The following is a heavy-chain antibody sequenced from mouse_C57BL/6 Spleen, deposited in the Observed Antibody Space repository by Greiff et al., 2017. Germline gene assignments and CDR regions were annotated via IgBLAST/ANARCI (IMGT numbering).Heavy chain of an antibody. CDR1: GYTFTSYW. CDR2: IDPSDSYT. Sequence: QVQLQQPGAELVRPGTSVKLSCKASGYTFTSYWMHWVKQRPGQGLEWIGVIDPSDSYTNYNQKFKGKATLTVDTSSSTAYMQLSSLTSEDSAVDYCGRMEPHWDFDVWGTGTTVTVSS. J-gene: IGHJ1*03. D-gene: IGHD2-3*01. CDR3: GRMEPHWDFDV. V-gene: IGHV1-59*01.